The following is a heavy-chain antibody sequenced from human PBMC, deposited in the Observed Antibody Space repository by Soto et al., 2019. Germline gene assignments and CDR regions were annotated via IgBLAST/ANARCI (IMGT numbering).Heavy chain of an antibody. D-gene: IGHD6-13*01. J-gene: IGHJ6*02. V-gene: IGHV3-30*18. CDR1: VFTFMSYD. Sequence: GWSLRLSCASSVFTFMSYDMHWVRQAPGKGLEWMGVISFDGIKKYYADSVKGRFTISRDSSKNKLYLQMNSLRAEDTAVYYCAKPIVAAGYYGMDVWGHGVTVTV. CDR3: AKPIVAAGYYGMDV. CDR2: ISFDGIKK.